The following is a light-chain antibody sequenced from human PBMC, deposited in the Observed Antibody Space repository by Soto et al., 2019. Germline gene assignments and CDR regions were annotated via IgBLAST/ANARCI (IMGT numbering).Light chain of an antibody. CDR2: GAS. Sequence: EIVLTQSPGTLSLSPGERATLSCRASQSVSNNYLAWYQRKPGQAPRLLIYGASNRATGIPDRFSGSGSGTDFTLTISRLVSEDVAVYYCQQDCSSRTF. V-gene: IGKV3-20*01. CDR3: QQDCSSRT. J-gene: IGKJ4*02. CDR1: QSVSNNY.